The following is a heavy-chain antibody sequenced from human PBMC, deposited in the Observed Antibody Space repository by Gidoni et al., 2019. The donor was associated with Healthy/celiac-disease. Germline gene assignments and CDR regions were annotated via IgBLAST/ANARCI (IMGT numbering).Heavy chain of an antibody. J-gene: IGHJ4*02. CDR1: GFTFSSYA. CDR3: ARGGYYDILTGYYTKEPYYFDY. Sequence: QVQLVESGGGVVQPGRSLRLSCAASGFTFSSYAMHWVRQAPGKGLEVVAVISYDGSNKYYADSVKGRFTISRDNSKNTLYLQMNSLRAEDTAVYYCARGGYYDILTGYYTKEPYYFDYWGQGTLVTVSS. CDR2: ISYDGSNK. D-gene: IGHD3-9*01. V-gene: IGHV3-30-3*01.